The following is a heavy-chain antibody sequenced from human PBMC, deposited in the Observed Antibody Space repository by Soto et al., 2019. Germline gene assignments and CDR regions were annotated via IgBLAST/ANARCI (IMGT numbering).Heavy chain of an antibody. D-gene: IGHD5-12*01. J-gene: IGHJ6*02. V-gene: IGHV1-3*01. CDR1: GYTFTSYA. CDR2: INAGNGNT. CDR3: AREMATITDYYYGMDV. Sequence: ASVKVSCKASGYTFTSYAMHWVRQAPGQRLEWMGWINAGNGNTKYSQKFQGRVTITRDTSASTAYMELSSLRSEDTAVYYCAREMATITDYYYGMDVWGQGTTVNVSS.